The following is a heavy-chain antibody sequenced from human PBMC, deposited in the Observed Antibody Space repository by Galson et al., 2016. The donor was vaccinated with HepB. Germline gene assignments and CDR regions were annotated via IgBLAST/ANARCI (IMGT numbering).Heavy chain of an antibody. D-gene: IGHD2-15*01. CDR3: ASDGGFGIHFDS. J-gene: IGHJ4*02. CDR2: IESTGSPI. Sequence: SLRLSCAASGFIFSTHNMNWVRQAPGKGQEWVSYIESTGSPIYYADSVKGRFIISRDNAKNSLDLQMNSLRDEDTAVYYCASDGGFGIHFDSWGQGTLVTVSS. V-gene: IGHV3-48*02. CDR1: GFIFSTHN.